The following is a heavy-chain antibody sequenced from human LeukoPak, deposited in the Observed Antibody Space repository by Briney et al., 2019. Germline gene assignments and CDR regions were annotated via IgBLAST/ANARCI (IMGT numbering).Heavy chain of an antibody. CDR3: AKETVVVVAATPDAFDI. V-gene: IGHV3-23*01. Sequence: PGGSLRLSCAASGFTFSSYAMSWVRQAPGKGLEWVSGISGSGGSTHYADSVKDQFTISRDNSKNTLYLQMNSLRAEDTAVYYCAKETVVVVAATPDAFDIWGQGTMVTVSS. CDR1: GFTFSSYA. D-gene: IGHD2-15*01. CDR2: ISGSGGST. J-gene: IGHJ3*02.